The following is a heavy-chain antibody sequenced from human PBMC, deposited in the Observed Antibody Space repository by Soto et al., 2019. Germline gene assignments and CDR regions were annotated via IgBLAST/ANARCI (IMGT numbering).Heavy chain of an antibody. CDR3: ARRQDLGGPHYYYGMDV. CDR2: TSYDGYNK. V-gene: IGHV3-30-3*01. Sequence: QVQLVDSGGGVVQPGGSLRLSCTASGFSINNYAMHWVRRAPGKGLEWVAVTSYDGYNKFYADFVKGRFSISRDNSKNTLYVQMNSLRPEDTAVYHCARRQDLGGPHYYYGMDVWGQGTAVTVSS. J-gene: IGHJ6*02. CDR1: GFSINNYA. D-gene: IGHD3-16*01.